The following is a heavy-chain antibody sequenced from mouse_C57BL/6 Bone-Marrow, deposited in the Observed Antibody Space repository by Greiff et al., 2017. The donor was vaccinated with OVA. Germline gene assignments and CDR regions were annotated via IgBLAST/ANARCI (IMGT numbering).Heavy chain of an antibody. CDR1: GYTFTDYY. CDR3: ARRSYYGSSYYFDY. CDR2: INPNHGGT. D-gene: IGHD1-1*01. J-gene: IGHJ2*01. Sequence: EVQLQQSGPELVKPGASVKISCKASGYTFTDYYMNWVKQSHGTSLEWIGDINPNHGGTSYNQKFKGKATLTVDKSSSTAYMELRSLTSEDSAVYYCARRSYYGSSYYFDYWGQGTTLTVSS. V-gene: IGHV1-26*01.